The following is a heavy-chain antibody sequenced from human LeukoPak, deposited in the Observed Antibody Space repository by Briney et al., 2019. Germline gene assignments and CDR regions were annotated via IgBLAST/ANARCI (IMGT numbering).Heavy chain of an antibody. V-gene: IGHV3-33*01. D-gene: IGHD6-6*01. CDR2: IWFDGSNK. Sequence: GRFLRLSCAASGFTFNNHAMHWVRQAPGKGLEWVAVIWFDGSNKYYADSVQGRFTISRDNSKNTLYLQMNSLRAEDTAVYYCARDPGLSSSHFDYWGQGTLVTVSS. CDR3: ARDPGLSSSHFDY. CDR1: GFTFNNHA. J-gene: IGHJ4*02.